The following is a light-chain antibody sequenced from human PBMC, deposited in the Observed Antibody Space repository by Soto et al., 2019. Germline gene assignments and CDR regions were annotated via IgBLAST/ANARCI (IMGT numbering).Light chain of an antibody. V-gene: IGKV3-20*01. CDR1: QSISKNY. CDR3: QKYGTSPPYT. Sequence: EIVLTQSPGTLSVSPGERATLSCRASQSISKNYLAWYQQRPGQAPRLLSYGASSRATGIPDRFSGSGSGTDFTLTISRLEPADFAVYYCQKYGTSPPYTFGQGTKLEIK. J-gene: IGKJ2*01. CDR2: GAS.